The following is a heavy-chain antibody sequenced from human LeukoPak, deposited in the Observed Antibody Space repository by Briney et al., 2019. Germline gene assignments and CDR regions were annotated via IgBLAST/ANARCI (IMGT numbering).Heavy chain of an antibody. J-gene: IGHJ4*02. V-gene: IGHV3-7*03. CDR1: GFTFSGHW. CDR2: INPDGGDK. D-gene: IGHD4-17*01. CDR3: ARLKGTTSVFDY. Sequence: GESLRLSCVASGFTFSGHWMTWVRQAPGKGLEWVVNINPDGGDKFYVDSVKGRFTASRDNARNSLYLQMDSLRAADTAVYYCARLKGTTSVFDYWGQGTLVTVAS.